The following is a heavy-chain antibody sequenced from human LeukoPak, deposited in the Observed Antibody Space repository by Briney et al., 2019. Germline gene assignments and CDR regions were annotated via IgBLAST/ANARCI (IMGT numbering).Heavy chain of an antibody. J-gene: IGHJ2*01. D-gene: IGHD6-19*01. Sequence: SETLSLTCSVSGGSISSYYWGWIRQPPGKGLEWIGTIYFTGRTYYNPSLTSRVTMSVDTSKNEFSLKLRSVTAADTAMYYCTRQRGSGHWYFDLWGRGTLVTVSS. CDR2: IYFTGRT. V-gene: IGHV4-39*01. CDR1: GGSISSYY. CDR3: TRQRGSGHWYFDL.